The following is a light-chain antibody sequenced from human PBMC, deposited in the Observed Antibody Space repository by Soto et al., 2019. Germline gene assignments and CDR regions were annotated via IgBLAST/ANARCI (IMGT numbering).Light chain of an antibody. CDR2: RNT. V-gene: IGLV1-47*01. J-gene: IGLJ2*01. CDR1: SSNIGSNY. CDR3: AAWDDSLSGRVV. Sequence: QPVLTQPPSASGTPGQRVTISCSGSSSNIGSNYVYWYQQLPGTAPKLLIYRNTQRPSGVPDRFSGSKSGTSASLAISGLRSEDEADYYCAAWDDSLSGRVVFGGGTKVTVL.